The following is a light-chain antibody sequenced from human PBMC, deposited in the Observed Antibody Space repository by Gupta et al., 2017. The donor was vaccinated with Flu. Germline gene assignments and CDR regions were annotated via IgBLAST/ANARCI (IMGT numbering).Light chain of an antibody. CDR1: SNDIGGYKY. J-gene: IGLJ1*01. CDR3: SSYSSATTYV. V-gene: IGLV2-14*01. CDR2: EVT. Sequence: QSALTQPASVSGSPGQSITITCTGTSNDIGGYKYVSWYQQYSGKAPKLIIYEVTNRPSGVSDRFSGSKSGNTASLTISGLQTEDEADYYCSSYSSATTYVFAAGTRVTVL.